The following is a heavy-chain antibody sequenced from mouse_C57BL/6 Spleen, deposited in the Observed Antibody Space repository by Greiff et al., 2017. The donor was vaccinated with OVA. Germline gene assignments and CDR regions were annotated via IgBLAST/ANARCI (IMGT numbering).Heavy chain of an antibody. V-gene: IGHV5-16*01. J-gene: IGHJ2*01. CDR3: AREETVEGLFDY. Sequence: EVKLMESEGGLVQPGSSMKLSCTASGFTFSDYYMAWVRQVPEKGLEWVANINYDGSSTYYLDSLKSRFIISRDNAKNILYLQMSSLKSEDTATYYCAREETVEGLFDYWGQGTTLTVSS. D-gene: IGHD1-1*01. CDR2: INYDGSST. CDR1: GFTFSDYY.